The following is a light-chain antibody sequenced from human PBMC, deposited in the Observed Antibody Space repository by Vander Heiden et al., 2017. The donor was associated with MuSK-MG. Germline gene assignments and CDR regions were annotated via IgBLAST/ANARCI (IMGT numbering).Light chain of an antibody. CDR3: QQYNSWPLT. V-gene: IGKV3-15*01. J-gene: IGKJ4*01. CDR1: QNVKNN. Sequence: EIVMTQSPGTLSVSPGESPTLPCRASQNVKNNFAWYQQKPGQAPRVVIYDASTRAAGIPARFSGSGSGTEFTLTISGLQSEDSAVYYCQQYNSWPLTFGGGTKVEIK. CDR2: DAS.